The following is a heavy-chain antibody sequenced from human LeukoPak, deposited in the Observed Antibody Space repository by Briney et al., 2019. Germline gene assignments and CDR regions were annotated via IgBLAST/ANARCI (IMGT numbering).Heavy chain of an antibody. CDR1: GFTFSSYA. Sequence: GGSLRLSCAASGFTFSSYAMHWVRQAPGKGLEWVAVISYDGSNKYYADSVKGRFTISRDNSKNTLYLQMNSLRAEDTAVYYCARDSGYSYGPNDHWGQGTLVTVSS. CDR2: ISYDGSNK. V-gene: IGHV3-30*04. CDR3: ARDSGYSYGPNDH. D-gene: IGHD5-18*01. J-gene: IGHJ4*02.